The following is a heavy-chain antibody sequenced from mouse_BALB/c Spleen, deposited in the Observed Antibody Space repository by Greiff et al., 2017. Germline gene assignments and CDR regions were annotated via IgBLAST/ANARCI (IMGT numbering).Heavy chain of an antibody. V-gene: IGHV1-69*02. J-gene: IGHJ4*01. CDR1: GYTFTSYW. D-gene: IGHD2-3*01. Sequence: QVQLQQPGAELVRPGASVKLSCKASGYTFTSYWINWVKQRPGQGLEWIGNIYPSDSYTNYNQKFKDKATLTVDKSSSTAYMQLSSPTSEDSAVYYCTRSYDGPYYYAMDYWGQGTSVTVSS. CDR3: TRSYDGPYYYAMDY. CDR2: IYPSDSYT.